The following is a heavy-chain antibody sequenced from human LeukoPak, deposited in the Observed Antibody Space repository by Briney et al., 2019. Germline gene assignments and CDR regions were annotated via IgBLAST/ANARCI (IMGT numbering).Heavy chain of an antibody. J-gene: IGHJ4*02. V-gene: IGHV1-8*01. Sequence: GASVKVSCKASGYTFTSYDINWVRQATGQGLEWMGWMNPNSGNTGYAQKFQGRVTMTRNTSISTAYMELSSLRSEDTAVYYCARGRGYDSSGQYYFDYWGQGTLVTVSS. D-gene: IGHD3-22*01. CDR1: GYTFTSYD. CDR3: ARGRGYDSSGQYYFDY. CDR2: MNPNSGNT.